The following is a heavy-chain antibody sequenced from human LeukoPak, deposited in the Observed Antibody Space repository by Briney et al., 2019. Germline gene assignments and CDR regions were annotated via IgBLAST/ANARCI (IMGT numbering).Heavy chain of an antibody. Sequence: SETLSLTCTVSGGSISSYYWSWIRQPPGKGLEWIGYIYYSGSTNYNPSLKSRVTISVDTSKNQFSLKLSSVTAADTAVYYCASGRGYSYGYSDYWGQGTLVTVSS. CDR2: IYYSGST. J-gene: IGHJ4*02. D-gene: IGHD5-18*01. CDR3: ASGRGYSYGYSDY. V-gene: IGHV4-59*12. CDR1: GGSISSYY.